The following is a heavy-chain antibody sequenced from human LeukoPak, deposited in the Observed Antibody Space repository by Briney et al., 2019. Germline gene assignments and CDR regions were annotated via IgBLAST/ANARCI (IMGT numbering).Heavy chain of an antibody. D-gene: IGHD2-2*01. J-gene: IGHJ5*02. CDR3: ARVRYQGFDP. Sequence: PSETLSLTCTVSGGSISSYYWSWIRQPAGKGLEWIGRIYTSGSTNYNPSLRSRVTMSIDMSENQFSLRLNSVTAADTAIYYCARVRYQGFDPWGQGTLVTVSS. CDR2: IYTSGST. V-gene: IGHV4-4*07. CDR1: GGSISSYY.